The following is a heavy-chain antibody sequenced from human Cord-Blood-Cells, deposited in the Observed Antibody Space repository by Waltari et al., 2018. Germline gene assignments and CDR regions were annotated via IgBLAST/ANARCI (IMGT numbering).Heavy chain of an antibody. Sequence: QITLKESGPTLVKPTQTLTLTCTFSGFSLSTSGVGVGWIRQPPGKALEWLALIYWDDDKRYSPSLKSRLTITKDTAKNQVVRTMTNMDPVDTATYYCAHRRQSSSSNWFDPWGQGTLVTVSS. CDR2: IYWDDDK. CDR1: GFSLSTSGVG. CDR3: AHRRQSSSSNWFDP. J-gene: IGHJ5*02. D-gene: IGHD6-6*01. V-gene: IGHV2-5*02.